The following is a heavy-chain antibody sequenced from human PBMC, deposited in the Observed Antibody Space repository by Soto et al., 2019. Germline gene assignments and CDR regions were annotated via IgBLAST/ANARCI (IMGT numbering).Heavy chain of an antibody. CDR1: GFTFSSYA. J-gene: IGHJ4*02. D-gene: IGHD6-19*01. CDR2: ISGSGGST. V-gene: IGHV3-23*01. Sequence: EVQLLESGGGLVQPGGSLRLSCAASGFTFSSYAMSWVRQAPGKGLERVSAISGSGGSTYYADSVKGRFTISRDNSKNTLYLQMNSLRAEDTAVYYCAKQQWLVRNPFDYWGQGTLVTVSS. CDR3: AKQQWLVRNPFDY.